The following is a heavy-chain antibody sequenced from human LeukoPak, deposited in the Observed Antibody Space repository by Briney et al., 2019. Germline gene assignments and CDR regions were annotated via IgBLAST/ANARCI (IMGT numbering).Heavy chain of an antibody. J-gene: IGHJ4*02. D-gene: IGHD5-12*01. CDR2: IHSGGTT. V-gene: IGHV3-53*01. CDR3: ARDSDSGYGPFAS. CDR1: GFTVSNNY. Sequence: PGGSLRLPCAASGFTVSNNYMSWVRQAPGKGLEWVSVIHSGGTTNYADSVQGRFTISRDNSKTTVYLRMNSLRAEDTAVYYCARDSDSGYGPFASWGQGTLVTVSS.